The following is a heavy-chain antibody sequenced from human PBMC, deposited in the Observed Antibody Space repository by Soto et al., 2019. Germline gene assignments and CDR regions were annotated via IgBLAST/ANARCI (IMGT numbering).Heavy chain of an antibody. CDR3: ATPNILTGYYKWPVGGYYYYGMDV. CDR2: IYYSGST. V-gene: IGHV4-39*01. D-gene: IGHD3-9*01. CDR1: GGSISSSSYY. J-gene: IGHJ6*02. Sequence: QLQLQESGPGLVKPSETLSLTCTVSGGSISSSSYYWGWIRQPTGKGLEWIGSIYYSGSTYYNPSLKSRVTISVDTSKNQFSLKLSSVTAADTAVYYCATPNILTGYYKWPVGGYYYYGMDVWGQGTTVTVSS.